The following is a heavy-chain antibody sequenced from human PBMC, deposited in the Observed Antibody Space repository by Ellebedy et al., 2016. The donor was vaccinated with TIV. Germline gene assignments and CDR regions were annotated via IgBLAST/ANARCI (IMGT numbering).Heavy chain of an antibody. J-gene: IGHJ4*02. Sequence: GESLKISCSASGLTFSRYAMHWVRQAPGKGLEWVAYISGSSNTIYYADSVRGRFTIFRDNAKNSLYLQMNSLRGEDTAVYYCARDCGVSGADDYWGQGTLVTVSS. D-gene: IGHD6-13*01. CDR3: ARDCGVSGADDY. V-gene: IGHV3-48*01. CDR1: GLTFSRYA. CDR2: ISGSSNTI.